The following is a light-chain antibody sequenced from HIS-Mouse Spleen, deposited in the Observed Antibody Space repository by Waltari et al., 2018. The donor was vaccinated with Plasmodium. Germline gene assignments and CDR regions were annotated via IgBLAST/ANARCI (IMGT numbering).Light chain of an antibody. Sequence: QSALPQPASVSGSPGQSITISCTGTSSDVGSYNLVSWYPQHPGKAPKLMIYEGSKRPSGVSNRFSGSKSGNTASLTISGLQAEDEADYYCCSYAGSSTNWVFGGGTKLTVL. CDR3: CSYAGSSTNWV. V-gene: IGLV2-23*01. CDR2: EGS. J-gene: IGLJ3*02. CDR1: SSDVGSYNL.